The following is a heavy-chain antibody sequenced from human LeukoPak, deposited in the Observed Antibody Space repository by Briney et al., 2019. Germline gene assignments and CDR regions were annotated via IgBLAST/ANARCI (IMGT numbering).Heavy chain of an antibody. V-gene: IGHV1-18*01. D-gene: IGHD3-3*01. CDR1: DYTLIDYD. Sequence: ASVKVSCKASDYTLIDYDISWVRQAPGQGLEWMGWISGYNGNTNYAQKLQGRVTMTTDTSSTTAYMELRSLRFDDTAMYYCVRDESVFDIWGQETMVSVSS. J-gene: IGHJ3*02. CDR2: ISGYNGNT. CDR3: VRDESVFDI.